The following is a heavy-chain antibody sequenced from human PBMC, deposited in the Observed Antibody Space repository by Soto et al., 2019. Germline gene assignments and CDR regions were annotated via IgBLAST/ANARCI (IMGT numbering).Heavy chain of an antibody. CDR3: ARDGSTYYDFWSGYYHYYYYGMDV. CDR1: GYTFTSYY. CDR2: INPSGGST. J-gene: IGHJ6*02. V-gene: IGHV1-46*01. Sequence: QVQLVQSGAEVKKPGASVKVSCKASGYTFTSYYMHWVRQAPGQGLEWMGIINPSGGSTSYAQKFQGRVTMTRDTSTSTVSMELSSLRSEDTAVYYCARDGSTYYDFWSGYYHYYYYGMDVWGQGTTVTVSS. D-gene: IGHD3-3*01.